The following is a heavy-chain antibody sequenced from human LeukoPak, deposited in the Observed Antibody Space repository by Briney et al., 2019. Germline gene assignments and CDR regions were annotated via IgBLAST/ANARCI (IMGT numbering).Heavy chain of an antibody. J-gene: IGHJ4*02. CDR2: INHSGST. CDR3: ARGDATSELPFDY. Sequence: PSETLSLTCAVYDGSFNDYYWSWIRQPPGKGLEWIGEINHSGSTNYNPSLKSRVTISVDTSKNQFSLKLSSVTAADTAVYYCARGDATSELPFDYWGQGTLVTVSS. V-gene: IGHV4-34*01. D-gene: IGHD1-7*01. CDR1: DGSFNDYY.